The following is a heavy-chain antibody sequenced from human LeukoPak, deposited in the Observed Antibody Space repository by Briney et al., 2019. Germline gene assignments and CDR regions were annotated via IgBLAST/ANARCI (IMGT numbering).Heavy chain of an antibody. CDR2: IDWNGGST. CDR3: AKDMVPFDY. Sequence: GGSLRLSCAASEFTFGNFWMTWVRQAPGKGLEWVSGIDWNGGSTGYADSVKGRFTIFRDNSKNTLYLQMNSLRAEDTAVYYCAKDMVPFDYWGQGTLDTVSS. CDR1: EFTFGNFW. V-gene: IGHV3-20*04. J-gene: IGHJ4*02. D-gene: IGHD4/OR15-4a*01.